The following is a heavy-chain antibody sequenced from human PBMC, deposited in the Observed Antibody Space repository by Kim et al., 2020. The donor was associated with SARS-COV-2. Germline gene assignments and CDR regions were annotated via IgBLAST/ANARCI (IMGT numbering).Heavy chain of an antibody. CDR2: ISGSGGIT. CDR1: GFTFSIYG. D-gene: IGHD6-13*01. V-gene: IGHV3-23*01. J-gene: IGHJ4*02. Sequence: GGSLRLSCAASGFTFSIYGMSWVRQAPGKGLEWVSIISGSGGITYYADSVKGRFTISRDNSKNTLFLQMNSLRAEDTAVYYCATDRIGAAAAPRDHLEYWGEGALVTVSS. CDR3: ATDRIGAAAAPRDHLEY.